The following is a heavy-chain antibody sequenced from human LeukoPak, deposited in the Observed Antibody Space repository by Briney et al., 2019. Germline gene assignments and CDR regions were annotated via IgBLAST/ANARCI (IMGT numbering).Heavy chain of an antibody. V-gene: IGHV4-34*01. CDR1: GGSFSGYY. Sequence: SETLSLTCAVCGGSFSGYYWSWIRQPPGKGLEWIGEINHSGSTNYNPSLKSRVTISVDTSKNQFSLKLSSVTAADTAVYYCARGRISHYGMDVWGQGTTVTVSS. CDR2: INHSGST. CDR3: ARGRISHYGMDV. J-gene: IGHJ6*02.